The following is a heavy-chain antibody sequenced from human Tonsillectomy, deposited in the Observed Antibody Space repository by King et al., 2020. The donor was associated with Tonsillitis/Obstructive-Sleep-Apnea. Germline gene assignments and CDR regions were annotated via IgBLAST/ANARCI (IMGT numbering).Heavy chain of an antibody. CDR3: ARGLELLWFGELLTNYYYMDV. D-gene: IGHD3-10*01. J-gene: IGHJ6*03. CDR1: GGSFSGYY. Sequence: VQLQQWGAGLLKPSETLSLTCAVYGGSFSGYYWSWIRQPPGKGLEWIGEINHSGSTNYNPSLTSRVTISVDTSKNQFSLKLSSVTAADTAVYYCARGLELLWFGELLTNYYYMDVWGKGTTVTVSS. CDR2: INHSGST. V-gene: IGHV4-34*01.